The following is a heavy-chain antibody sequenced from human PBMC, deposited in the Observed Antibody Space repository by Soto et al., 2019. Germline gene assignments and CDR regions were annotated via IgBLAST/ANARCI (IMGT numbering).Heavy chain of an antibody. CDR1: GGTFSSYT. D-gene: IGHD4-17*01. J-gene: IGHJ6*03. CDR2: IIPILGIA. CDR3: ARDFPGSGDYLYYYYYMDV. Sequence: QVQLVQSGAEVKKPGSSVKVSSKASGGTFSSYTISWVRQAPGQGLEWMGRIIPILGIANYAQKFQGRVTITADKSTSTAYMELSSLRSEDTAVYYCARDFPGSGDYLYYYYYMDVWGKGSTVTVSS. V-gene: IGHV1-69*08.